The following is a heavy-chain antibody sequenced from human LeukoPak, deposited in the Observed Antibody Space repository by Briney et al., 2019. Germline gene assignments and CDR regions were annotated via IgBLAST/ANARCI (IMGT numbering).Heavy chain of an antibody. D-gene: IGHD3-3*01. Sequence: GGSLRLSCAASGFTFSNYEMNWVRQAPGKGLEWVSYISSSGSTIYYADSVKGRFTISRDNSKNTLYLQMNSLRAEDTAVYYCAKGDIWRYSQYYFDYWGQGTLVTVSS. CDR1: GFTFSNYE. J-gene: IGHJ4*02. CDR3: AKGDIWRYSQYYFDY. CDR2: ISSSGSTI. V-gene: IGHV3-48*03.